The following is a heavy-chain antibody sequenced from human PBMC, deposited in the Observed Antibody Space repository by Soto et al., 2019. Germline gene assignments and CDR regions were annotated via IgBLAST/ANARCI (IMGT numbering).Heavy chain of an antibody. J-gene: IGHJ5*02. CDR3: ARSSSGSYKGADWFDP. CDR1: GGSISSSSYY. CDR2: IYYSGST. Sequence: SETLSLTCTVSGGSISSSSYYWGWIRQPPGKGLEWIGSIYYSGSTYYNPSLKSRVTISVDTSKNQFSLKLSSVTAADTAVYYCARSSSGSYKGADWFDPWGQGTLVTVSS. V-gene: IGHV4-39*01. D-gene: IGHD1-26*01.